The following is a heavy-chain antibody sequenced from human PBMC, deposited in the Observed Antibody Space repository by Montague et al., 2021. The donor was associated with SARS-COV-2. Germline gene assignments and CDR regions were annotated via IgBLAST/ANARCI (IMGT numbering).Heavy chain of an antibody. J-gene: IGHJ4*02. CDR3: ARGPGANLDY. CDR1: RGFINNYY. D-gene: IGHD1-26*01. CDR2: VFYTGLN. V-gene: IGHV4-59*01. Sequence: SETLSLTCTVSRGFINNYYWNWIRQSPDKGLEWIGFVFYTGLNKYNPSLESRVTISLDTSGNQFSLRLTSVTAADTAVYFCARGPGANLDYWGQGILVTV.